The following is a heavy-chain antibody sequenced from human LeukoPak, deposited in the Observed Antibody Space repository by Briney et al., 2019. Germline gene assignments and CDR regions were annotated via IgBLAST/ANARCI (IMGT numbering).Heavy chain of an antibody. CDR1: DYTFTAYY. CDR3: ATSVAVAGSFDY. V-gene: IGHV1-2*06. Sequence: ASVKVSCKASDYTFTAYYIHWVRRAPGQGLEWIGRIDPNSGDTSYVQKFQGRVTMTRDTSISTAHMDLSGLISDDTAVYYCATSVAVAGSFDYWGQGTLVTVSS. D-gene: IGHD6-19*01. CDR2: IDPNSGDT. J-gene: IGHJ4*02.